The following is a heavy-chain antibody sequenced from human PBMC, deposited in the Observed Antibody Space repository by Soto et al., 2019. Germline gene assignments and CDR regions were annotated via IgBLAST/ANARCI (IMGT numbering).Heavy chain of an antibody. CDR1: GGSISSGGYY. CDR2: IYYSGST. V-gene: IGHV4-31*03. CDR3: AREGEGSYYFDY. D-gene: IGHD1-26*01. Sequence: QVQLQESGPGLVKPSQTLSLTCTVSGGSISSGGYYWSWIRQHPGKGLEWIGYIYYSGSTYYNPSLKSRVTISVDKSKNQVSLKLSSVTAADTVVYYCAREGEGSYYFDYWGQGTLVTVSS. J-gene: IGHJ4*02.